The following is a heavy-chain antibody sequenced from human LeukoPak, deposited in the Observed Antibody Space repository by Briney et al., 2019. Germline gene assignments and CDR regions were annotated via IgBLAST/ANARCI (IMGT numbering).Heavy chain of an antibody. J-gene: IGHJ4*02. CDR3: ATAIFGVEFDY. CDR1: GGSNSSYY. D-gene: IGHD3-3*01. CDR2: IYYSGST. V-gene: IGHV4-59*01. Sequence: SETLSLTCTVSGGSNSSYYWSWIRQPPGKGLEWIGYIYYSGSTNYNPSLKSRVTISVDTSKNQFSLKLSSVTAADTAVYYCATAIFGVEFDYWGQGTLVTVSS.